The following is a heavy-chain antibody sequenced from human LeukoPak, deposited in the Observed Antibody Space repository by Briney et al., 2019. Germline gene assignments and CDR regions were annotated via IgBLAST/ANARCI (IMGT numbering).Heavy chain of an antibody. J-gene: IGHJ5*01. V-gene: IGHV4-59*01. CDR2: XXYRGRT. D-gene: IGHD2-2*01. Sequence: LTCTVXGXXISXXXXXWIXXXXXXXXXXIXXXXYRGRTNYNPSLTSRGTISVETSKNQFSLKLSSVTAADTAVYYCARVLGXSTTSXXAXYIXSXG. CDR3: ARVLGXSTTSXXAXYIXS. CDR1: GXXISXXX.